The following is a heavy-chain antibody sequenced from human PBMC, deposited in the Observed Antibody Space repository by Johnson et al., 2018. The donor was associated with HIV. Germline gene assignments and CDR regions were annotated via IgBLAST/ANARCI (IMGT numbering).Heavy chain of an antibody. Sequence: QMQLVESGGGVVQPGRSLRLSCAASGFTFSSYAMHWVRQAPGKGLEWVAVISYDGSNKYYADSVKGRFTITRDNSKTSLYLQMNSLRAEDTAVYYCATRDPTYRPGAFDLWGQGTMVTVSS. V-gene: IGHV3-30*04. CDR3: ATRDPTYRPGAFDL. J-gene: IGHJ3*01. CDR1: GFTFSSYA. D-gene: IGHD1-14*01. CDR2: ISYDGSNK.